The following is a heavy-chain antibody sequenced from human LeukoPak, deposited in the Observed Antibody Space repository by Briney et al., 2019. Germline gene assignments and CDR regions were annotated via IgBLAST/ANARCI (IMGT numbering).Heavy chain of an antibody. J-gene: IGHJ4*02. CDR3: ARASGWYSPFDY. CDR2: IYSGGST. D-gene: IGHD6-19*01. V-gene: IGHV3-53*01. CDR1: GFTVSSNY. Sequence: GGSLRLSCAASGFTVSSNYMSWVRQAPGKGREWVSVIYSGGSTYYADSVKGRFTISRDNSKNTLYLQMNSLRAEDTAVYYCARASGWYSPFDYWGQGTLVTVSS.